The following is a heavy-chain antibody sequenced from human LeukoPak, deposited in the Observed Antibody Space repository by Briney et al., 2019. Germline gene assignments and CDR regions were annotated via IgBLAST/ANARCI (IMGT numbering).Heavy chain of an antibody. CDR3: ARGVYSSGWQDY. D-gene: IGHD6-19*01. CDR1: GGSISSYY. CDR2: IYYSGST. V-gene: IGHV4-59*12. J-gene: IGHJ4*02. Sequence: SETLSLTCTVSGGSISSYYWSWIRQPPGKGLEWIGYIYYSGSTNYNPSLKSRVTISVDTSKNQFSLKLSSVTAADTAVYYCARGVYSSGWQDYGSQGTLVTVSA.